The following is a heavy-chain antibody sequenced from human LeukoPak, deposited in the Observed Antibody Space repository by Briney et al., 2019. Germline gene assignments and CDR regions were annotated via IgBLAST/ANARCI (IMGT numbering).Heavy chain of an antibody. Sequence: SETLSLTCTVSGYSISSGYYWGWIRQPPGKGLELSGSIYHSGSTYYNPSLKSRVTISVDTSKNQFSLKLSSVTAADTAVYYCARVVPSLASSSSLIDYWGQGTLVTVSS. CDR3: ARVVPSLASSSSLIDY. D-gene: IGHD6-6*01. V-gene: IGHV4-38-2*02. CDR2: IYHSGST. CDR1: GYSISSGYY. J-gene: IGHJ4*02.